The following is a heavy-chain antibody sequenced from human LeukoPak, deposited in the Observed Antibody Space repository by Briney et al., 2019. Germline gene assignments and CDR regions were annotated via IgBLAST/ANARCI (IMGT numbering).Heavy chain of an antibody. CDR1: GYTFTGYY. V-gene: IGHV1-2*02. D-gene: IGHD6-19*01. CDR3: ARQYSSGLDYYFDY. J-gene: IGHJ4*02. CDR2: INPNSGGT. Sequence: ASVKVSCKASGYTFTGYYMHWVRQAPGQGLEWMGWINPNSGGTNNAQKFQGRVTMTRYRSINTAYMELSRLRSDDTAVYYCARQYSSGLDYYFDYWDQGTLVTVSS.